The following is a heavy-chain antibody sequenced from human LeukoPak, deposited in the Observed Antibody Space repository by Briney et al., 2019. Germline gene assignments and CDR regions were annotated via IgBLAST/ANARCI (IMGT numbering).Heavy chain of an antibody. Sequence: ASVTVSCKASGYTFTGYYMHWVRQAPGQGLEWMGWINPNSGGTNYAQKFQGRVTMTRDTSISTAYMELSRLRSDDTAVYYCARDKYYYGSGVFEYWGQGTLVTVSS. CDR1: GYTFTGYY. J-gene: IGHJ4*02. CDR2: INPNSGGT. D-gene: IGHD3-10*01. V-gene: IGHV1-2*02. CDR3: ARDKYYYGSGVFEY.